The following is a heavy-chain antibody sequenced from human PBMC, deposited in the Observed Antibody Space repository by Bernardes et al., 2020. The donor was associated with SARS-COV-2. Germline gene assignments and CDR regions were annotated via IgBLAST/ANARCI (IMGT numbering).Heavy chain of an antibody. D-gene: IGHD2-15*01. CDR2: INDSGST. CDR3: ARGSAAVVSHFMLLFANWYFDL. J-gene: IGHJ2*01. CDR1: SGSFSGYY. Sequence: SEPLYLTCAVYSGSFSGYYWSWIRKTPGKGLEWIGEINDSGSTKYNPALKSRVTISVDPSKNQFSLKLNSVTAADTAVYYCARGSAAVVSHFMLLFANWYFDLWGRGTLVTVSS. V-gene: IGHV4-34*01.